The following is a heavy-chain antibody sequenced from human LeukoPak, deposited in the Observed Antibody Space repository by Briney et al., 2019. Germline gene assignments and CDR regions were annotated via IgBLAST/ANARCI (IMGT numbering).Heavy chain of an antibody. CDR2: IRQDGLAK. Sequence: PGGSLRLSCAASGFIFNDFWMSWVRQAPGEGLEWVANIRQDGLAKNYVDSVKGRFTVSRDNSKNTLYLQMNSLRAEDTAVYYCAKDPNGDYIGAFDIWGQGTMVTVSS. CDR1: GFIFNDFW. CDR3: AKDPNGDYIGAFDI. D-gene: IGHD4-17*01. J-gene: IGHJ3*02. V-gene: IGHV3-7*03.